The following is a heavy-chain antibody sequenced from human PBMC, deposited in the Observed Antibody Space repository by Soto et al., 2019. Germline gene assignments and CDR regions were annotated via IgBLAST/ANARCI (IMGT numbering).Heavy chain of an antibody. CDR2: INPNSGGT. V-gene: IGHV1-2*04. Sequence: GASVKVSCKASGYTFTGYYMHWVRQAPGQGLEWMGWINPNSGGTNYAQKFQGWVTMTRDTSISTAYMELSRLRSDDTAVYYCARSRVPAATPFDYWGQGTLVTVSS. D-gene: IGHD2-2*01. CDR3: ARSRVPAATPFDY. CDR1: GYTFTGYY. J-gene: IGHJ4*02.